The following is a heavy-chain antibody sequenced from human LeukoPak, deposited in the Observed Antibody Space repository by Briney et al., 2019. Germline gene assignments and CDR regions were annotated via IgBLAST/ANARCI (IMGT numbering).Heavy chain of an antibody. CDR2: IIPIFGTA. Sequence: SVTVSCTASGGTFSSYAISWVRQAPGQGLEWMGGIIPIFGTANYAQKFQGRVTITADESTSTAYMELSSLRSEDTAVYYCARDLAGGDGYNWVYWGQGTLVTVSS. D-gene: IGHD5-24*01. CDR1: GGTFSSYA. J-gene: IGHJ4*02. V-gene: IGHV1-69*13. CDR3: ARDLAGGDGYNWVY.